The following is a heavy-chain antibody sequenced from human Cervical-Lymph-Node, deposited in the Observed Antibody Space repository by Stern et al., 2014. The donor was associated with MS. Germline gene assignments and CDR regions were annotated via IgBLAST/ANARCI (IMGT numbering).Heavy chain of an antibody. V-gene: IGHV1-3*01. D-gene: IGHD1-7*01. CDR2: INAGNGTP. Sequence: QVQLMQSGAEVKKPGASVKVSCKASGYTFTSYAMHWVRQAPGQRLEWMGWINAGNGTPKYSQKFQGRVTITRDTSASTAYMELRSLRSEDTAVYYCARDLTRELGHNNWFDPWGQGTLVTVSS. CDR1: GYTFTSYA. J-gene: IGHJ5*02. CDR3: ARDLTRELGHNNWFDP.